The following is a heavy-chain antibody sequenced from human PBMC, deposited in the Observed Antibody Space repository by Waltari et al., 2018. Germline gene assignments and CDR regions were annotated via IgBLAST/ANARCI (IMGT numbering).Heavy chain of an antibody. D-gene: IGHD6-13*01. CDR3: ARDEAAAGYYGMDV. CDR2: IYYSGST. J-gene: IGHJ6*02. Sequence: QVQLQESGPGRVKPSQTLSLTCTVSCVSISRCVYYWSWLRQPPGKGLEWIGYIYYSGSTYYNPSLKSRVTISVDTSKNQFSLKLSSVTAADTAVYYCARDEAAAGYYGMDVWGQGTTVTVSS. V-gene: IGHV4-31*03. CDR1: CVSISRCVYY.